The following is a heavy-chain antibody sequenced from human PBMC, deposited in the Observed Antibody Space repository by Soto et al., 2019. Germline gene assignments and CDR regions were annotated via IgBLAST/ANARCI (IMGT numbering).Heavy chain of an antibody. CDR3: AVASTGYLFDY. CDR1: CFTFSRYG. CDR2: ISAYNGNT. D-gene: IGHD3-9*01. J-gene: IGHJ4*02. V-gene: IGHV1-18*01. Sequence: KVSFKASCFTFSRYGISWVRQAPGQGLEWMGWISAYNGNTNYAQKLQGRVTMTTDTSTSTAYMELRSLRSDDTAVYYCAVASTGYLFDYWGQGTLVTVSS.